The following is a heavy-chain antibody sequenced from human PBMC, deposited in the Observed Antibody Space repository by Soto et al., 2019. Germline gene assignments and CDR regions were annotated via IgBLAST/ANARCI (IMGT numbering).Heavy chain of an antibody. Sequence: QVQLVQSGAEVRKPGSSVQVSCKASGGTFYTYTFSWVRQAPGQGLEWMGSITPIYPTTNYAEKFQGRLTVTAAGSTNTAYMELYSLTSEDTAVYYCARIPRYSFPTSDDLDSWGQGTLVTVSS. J-gene: IGHJ4*02. CDR1: GGTFYTYT. V-gene: IGHV1-69*15. D-gene: IGHD5-18*01. CDR2: ITPIYPTT. CDR3: ARIPRYSFPTSDDLDS.